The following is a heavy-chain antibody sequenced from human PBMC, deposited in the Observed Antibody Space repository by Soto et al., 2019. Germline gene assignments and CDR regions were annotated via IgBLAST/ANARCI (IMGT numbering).Heavy chain of an antibody. CDR2: IYYSGST. CDR1: GGSISSGDYY. CDR3: AREDIVVVPAAPDAFDI. Sequence: QVQLQESGPGLVKPSQTLSLTCTVSGGSISSGDYYWSWIRQPPGKGLEWIGYIYYSGSTYYNPSLKSRVTISVDTSKNQFSLKLSSVTAADTAVYYCAREDIVVVPAAPDAFDIWGQGTMVTVSS. V-gene: IGHV4-30-4*01. D-gene: IGHD2-2*01. J-gene: IGHJ3*02.